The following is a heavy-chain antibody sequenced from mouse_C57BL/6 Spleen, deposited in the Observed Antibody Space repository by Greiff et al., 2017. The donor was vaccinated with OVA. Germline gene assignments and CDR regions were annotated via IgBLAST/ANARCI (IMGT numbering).Heavy chain of an antibody. D-gene: IGHD1-1*01. Sequence: QVQLKQPGAELVKPGASVKLSCKASGYTFTSYWMQWVKQRPGQGLEWIGEIDPSDSYTNYNQKFKGKATLTVDTSSSTAYMQLSSLTSEDSAVYYCARRGTTEGYWGQGTTLTVSS. V-gene: IGHV1-50*01. CDR2: IDPSDSYT. J-gene: IGHJ2*01. CDR3: ARRGTTEGY. CDR1: GYTFTSYW.